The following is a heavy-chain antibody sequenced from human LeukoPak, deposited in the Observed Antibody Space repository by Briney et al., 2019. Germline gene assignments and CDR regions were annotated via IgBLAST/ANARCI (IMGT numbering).Heavy chain of an antibody. CDR3: VKQRGVYLDLDY. CDR1: GLTFSSYA. V-gene: IGHV3-23*01. CDR2: IIGSGGYS. D-gene: IGHD1-26*01. J-gene: IGHJ4*02. Sequence: PGGSLRLSCAASGLTFSSYATSWVRQAPGKGLEWVSSIIGSGGYSYYPDSVKGRFTISRDNSKSTLSLQMDSLRAEDTAVYYCVKQRGVYLDLDYWGQGTLVTVSS.